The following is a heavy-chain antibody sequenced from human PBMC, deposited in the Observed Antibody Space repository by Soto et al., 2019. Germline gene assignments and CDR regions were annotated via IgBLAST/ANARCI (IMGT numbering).Heavy chain of an antibody. J-gene: IGHJ4*02. CDR1: GFTFSNYA. CDR2: ISSNGGST. CDR3: AREYCTYTSCYSDTFGY. Sequence: GGSLRLSCAASGFTFSNYAMHWVRQAPGKGLEYVSAISSNGGSTYYANSVKGRFTISRDNSKNTLYLQMGSLRAEDLAVYYCAREYCTYTSCYSDTFGYWGQGTLVTVSS. V-gene: IGHV3-64*01. D-gene: IGHD2-2*01.